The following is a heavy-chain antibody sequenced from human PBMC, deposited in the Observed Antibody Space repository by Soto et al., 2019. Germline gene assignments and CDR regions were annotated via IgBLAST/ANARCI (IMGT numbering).Heavy chain of an antibody. D-gene: IGHD4-17*01. Sequence: GGSLRLSCAASGFIFSPYGIHWVRQAPGKGLEWVALIRNDGSDKYHAESVTGRFTISRDNSKNTVYLQMNSLRAEDTAVYYCARNGDYVDYWGQGTLVTVSS. CDR2: IRNDGSDK. J-gene: IGHJ4*02. V-gene: IGHV3-33*01. CDR3: ARNGDYVDY. CDR1: GFIFSPYG.